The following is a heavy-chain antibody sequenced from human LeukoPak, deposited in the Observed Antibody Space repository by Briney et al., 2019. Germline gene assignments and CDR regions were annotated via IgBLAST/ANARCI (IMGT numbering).Heavy chain of an antibody. J-gene: IGHJ5*02. CDR1: GYTFTSYD. V-gene: IGHV1-18*01. CDR2: ISAYNGNT. D-gene: IGHD3-3*01. CDR3: ARGRVVRNWFDP. Sequence: ASVKVSCKASGYTFTSYDINWVRQAPGQGLEWMGWISAYNGNTNYAQKLQGRVTMTTDTSTSTAYMELRSLRSDDTAVYYCARGRVVRNWFDPWGQGTLVTVSS.